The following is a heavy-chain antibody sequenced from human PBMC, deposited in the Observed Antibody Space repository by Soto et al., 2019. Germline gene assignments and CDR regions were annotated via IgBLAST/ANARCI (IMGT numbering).Heavy chain of an antibody. CDR1: GGSFSGYY. CDR3: STGNWRSRY. J-gene: IGHJ4*02. V-gene: IGHV4-34*01. Sequence: QVQLQQWGAGLLKPSETLSLTCAVYGGSFSGYYWHWIRQPPGQGLEWIGEINHSGSTNYNPSLKSRVTISADTSKNQVSLKLSSVTAADTAVYYCSTGNWRSRYWDQGTLGTVSA. D-gene: IGHD1-20*01. CDR2: INHSGST.